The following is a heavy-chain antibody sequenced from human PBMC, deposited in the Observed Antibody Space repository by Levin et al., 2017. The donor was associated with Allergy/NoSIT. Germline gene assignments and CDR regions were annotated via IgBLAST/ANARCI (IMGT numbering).Heavy chain of an antibody. CDR2: IYYSGST. V-gene: IGHV4-59*01. CDR3: ARGLVETSRYTHGY. CDR1: DDSISGYY. D-gene: IGHD3-16*02. Sequence: SETLSLTCTVSDDSISGYYWTWIRQPPGKGLEWIGHIYYSGSTSYNPSLKSRITISVGSSKNQFSLNLNSVTAADTAVYYCARGLVETSRYTHGYWGQGTLVTVSS. J-gene: IGHJ4*02.